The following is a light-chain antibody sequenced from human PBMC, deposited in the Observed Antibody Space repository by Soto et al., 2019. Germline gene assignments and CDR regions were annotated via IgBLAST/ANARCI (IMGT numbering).Light chain of an antibody. V-gene: IGKV3-15*01. CDR3: QQYNNWPTWT. CDR2: GAS. Sequence: EIVMTQSTATLSVSPGERATLSCRASQSVSSNLAWYQQKPGQAPRLLIYGASTRATGIPARFSGSGSGTEFTLTISSLQYEDFAVYYCQQYNNWPTWTFGQGTKVEIK. J-gene: IGKJ1*01. CDR1: QSVSSN.